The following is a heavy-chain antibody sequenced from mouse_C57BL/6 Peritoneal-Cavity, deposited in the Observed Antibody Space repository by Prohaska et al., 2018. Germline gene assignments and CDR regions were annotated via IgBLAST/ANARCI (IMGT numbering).Heavy chain of an antibody. Sequence: EVQLLETGGGLVQPGGSRGLSCEGSGFTFSGFWMSWVRQTPAKTLKWFGDINSDGSAINNGQSIKDRFTIFRDNDKSTVDRKMSNVRSEDTDRDFSMGSRGDYWGQGTTLTVSS. J-gene: IGHJ2*01. V-gene: IGHV11-2*01. CDR3: MGSRGDY. CDR1: GFTFSGFW. CDR2: INSDGSAI.